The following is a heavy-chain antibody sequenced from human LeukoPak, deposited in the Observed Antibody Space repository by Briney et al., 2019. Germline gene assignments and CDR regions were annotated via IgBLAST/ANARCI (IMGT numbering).Heavy chain of an antibody. CDR3: ARDSLQIYYDSSGYHLDAFDN. CDR1: GYTFTSYG. CDR2: ISGYNGNT. V-gene: IGHV1-18*01. D-gene: IGHD3-22*01. Sequence: ASVKVSCKPSGYTFTSYGISWGRQAPGQGLEWMGWISGYNGNTKYAQKLQGRVTMTTDTSTSTAYMELRRLTSDDTAVYYCARDSLQIYYDSSGYHLDAFDNWGQGTMVTVSS. J-gene: IGHJ3*02.